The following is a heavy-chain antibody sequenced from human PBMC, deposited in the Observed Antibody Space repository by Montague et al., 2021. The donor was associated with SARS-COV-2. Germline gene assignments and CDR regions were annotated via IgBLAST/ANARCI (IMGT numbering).Heavy chain of an antibody. CDR2: ISSSGSGSTK. D-gene: IGHD2-21*01. V-gene: IGHV3-48*03. J-gene: IGHJ6*02. CDR1: GFIFSSYE. Sequence: SLRLSCAASGFIFSSYEMNWVRQAPGKGLEWISYISSSGSGSTKHYTDSVKGRFTISRDNAKNSLYLQMNSLRVEATAIYYCARDRDWDDWCGMDVWGQGTTVTVSS. CDR3: ARDRDWDDWCGMDV.